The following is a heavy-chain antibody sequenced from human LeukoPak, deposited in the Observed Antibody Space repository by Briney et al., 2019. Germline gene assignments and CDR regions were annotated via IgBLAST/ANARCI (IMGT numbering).Heavy chain of an antibody. CDR2: ISSSSSYI. D-gene: IGHD1-1*01. J-gene: IGHJ4*02. CDR3: ARSPGATWSFDY. V-gene: IGHV3-21*01. Sequence: GRSLRLSCAASGFTFSSYGMHWVRQAPGKGLEWVSSISSSSSYIYYGDSVKGRFTISRDNAKNSLYMQMNSLRAEDTAVYYCARSPGATWSFDYWGQGTLVTVSS. CDR1: GFTFSSYG.